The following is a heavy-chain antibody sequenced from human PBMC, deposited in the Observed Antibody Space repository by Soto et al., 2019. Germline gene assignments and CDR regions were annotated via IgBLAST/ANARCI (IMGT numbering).Heavy chain of an antibody. J-gene: IGHJ5*02. Sequence: SETLSLTCAVSGDSISSSNWWHWVRQPPGKGLEWIGEIHHSGTTNYNPSLKSRVAISVDRSKNQFSLKLNSVTAADTAVYYCARVRQYCSATSCYLDPWGQGTVVTV. CDR1: GDSISSSNW. CDR2: IHHSGTT. V-gene: IGHV4-4*02. D-gene: IGHD2-2*01. CDR3: ARVRQYCSATSCYLDP.